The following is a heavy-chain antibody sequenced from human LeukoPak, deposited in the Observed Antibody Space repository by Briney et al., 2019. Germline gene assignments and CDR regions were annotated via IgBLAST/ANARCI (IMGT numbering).Heavy chain of an antibody. J-gene: IGHJ4*02. Sequence: PGGSLRLSCAASGFTFSSHWMSWVRQAPGKGLEWVANIKQDISEKNYVDSVKGRFTISRDNAKNSLYLQMNSLRAEDTAVYYCARGGLWQPRPDFWGQGTLVTVSS. D-gene: IGHD3/OR15-3a*01. CDR1: GFTFSSHW. CDR3: ARGGLWQPRPDF. V-gene: IGHV3-7*01. CDR2: IKQDISEK.